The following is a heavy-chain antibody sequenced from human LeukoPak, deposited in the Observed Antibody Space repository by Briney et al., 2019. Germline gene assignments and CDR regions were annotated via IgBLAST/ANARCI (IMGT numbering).Heavy chain of an antibody. V-gene: IGHV4-39*01. CDR3: ARRDYSGDNPVLDY. Sequence: SETLSLTCTVSGDSISGSRSYWRRLRQPPGKGLEWNGSVCHSGTTYYHPALQSRLTISVDTSKNQFSLKLSSVTAAYTAVYYCARRDYSGDNPVLDYWGQGTLVTVSS. J-gene: IGHJ4*02. D-gene: IGHD4-23*01. CDR2: VCHSGTT. CDR1: GDSISGSRSY.